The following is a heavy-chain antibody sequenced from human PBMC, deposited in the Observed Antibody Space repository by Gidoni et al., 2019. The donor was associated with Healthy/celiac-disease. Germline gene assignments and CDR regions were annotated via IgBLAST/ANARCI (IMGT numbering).Heavy chain of an antibody. CDR2: ISSSSSTI. D-gene: IGHD6-13*01. Sequence: EVQLVESGGGLVQPGGSLRLSCAASGFTFSSYSMNWVRQAPGKGLEWVSYISSSSSTIYYADSVKGRFTISRDNAKNSLYLQMNSLRDEDTAVYYCAREPKYSSSWGAEYFQHWGQGTLVTVSS. V-gene: IGHV3-48*02. CDR1: GFTFSSYS. J-gene: IGHJ1*01. CDR3: AREPKYSSSWGAEYFQH.